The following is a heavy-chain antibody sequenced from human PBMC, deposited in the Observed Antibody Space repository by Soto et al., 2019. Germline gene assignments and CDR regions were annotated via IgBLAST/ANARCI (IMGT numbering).Heavy chain of an antibody. CDR2: ISSSSSYI. Sequence: PGGSLRLSCAASGFTFSSYSMNWVRQAPGKGLEWVSSISSSSSYIYYADSVKGRFTISRDNAQNSLYLQMNSLRAEDTAVYYCARDSAPHRYCSSTSCYVGYYYYMDVWGKGTTVTVSS. D-gene: IGHD2-2*01. CDR3: ARDSAPHRYCSSTSCYVGYYYYMDV. V-gene: IGHV3-21*01. J-gene: IGHJ6*03. CDR1: GFTFSSYS.